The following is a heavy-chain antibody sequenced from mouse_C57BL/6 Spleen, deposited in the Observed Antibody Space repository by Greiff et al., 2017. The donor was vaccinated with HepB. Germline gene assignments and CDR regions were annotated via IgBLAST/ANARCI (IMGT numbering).Heavy chain of an antibody. CDR3: ARLTLYDWFAY. J-gene: IGHJ3*01. V-gene: IGHV1-61*01. Sequence: QVQLQQPGAELVRPGSSVKLSCKASGYTFTSYWMDWVKQRPGQGLEWIGNIYPSDSETHYNQKFKDKATLTVDKSSSTAYMQLSSLTSEDSAVYYCARLTLYDWFAYWGQETLVTVSA. CDR1: GYTFTSYW. CDR2: IYPSDSET. D-gene: IGHD2-12*01.